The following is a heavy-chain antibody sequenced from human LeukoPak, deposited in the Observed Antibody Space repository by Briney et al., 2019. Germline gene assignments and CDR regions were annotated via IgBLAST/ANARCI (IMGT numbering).Heavy chain of an antibody. D-gene: IGHD2-15*01. CDR2: MYHSGNT. J-gene: IGHJ5*02. CDR1: GGSISSSSYY. CDR3: ATQQCSGGSCYSRAIWFDP. Sequence: PSETLSLTCTVSGGSISSSSYYWGWIRQPPWKGLEWIASMYHSGNTYYNPSLGSRVTVSVDTSKNQFSLKLNSVTAADTAVYYCATQQCSGGSCYSRAIWFDPRGQGTLVTVSS. V-gene: IGHV4-39*01.